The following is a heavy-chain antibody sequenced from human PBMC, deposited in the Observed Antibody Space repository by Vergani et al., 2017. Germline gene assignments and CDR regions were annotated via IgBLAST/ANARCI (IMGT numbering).Heavy chain of an antibody. Sequence: QVQLQESGPGLVKPSETLSLTCAVSGFSIDNGYYWDWIRQPPGKGLEWIGSIYRTGRTHFNPSLKSRVTSSVDTSNNHFSLRLNSLTAADTAVYYCARRSGIVYDIFSGTQYFFDFWGQGTLVTVSS. CDR2: IYRTGRT. CDR1: GFSIDNGYY. J-gene: IGHJ4*02. V-gene: IGHV4-38-2*01. CDR3: ARRSGIVYDIFSGTQYFFDF. D-gene: IGHD3-9*01.